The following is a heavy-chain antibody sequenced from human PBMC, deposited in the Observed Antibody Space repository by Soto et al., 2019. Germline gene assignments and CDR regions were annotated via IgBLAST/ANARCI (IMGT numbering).Heavy chain of an antibody. V-gene: IGHV4-30-4*01. CDR3: AREIIPLTTDWYFDL. J-gene: IGHJ2*01. CDR1: GGSISGGVYY. Sequence: QVQLQESGPGLVKPSQTLSLTCTVSGGSISGGVYYWSWIRQPPGKGLEWIGYIFDSGSTYYNPPLKSRVTISGDTAKNQCSLRLSSVTAADTAVYYCAREIIPLTTDWYFDLWGRGTLVTVSS. D-gene: IGHD4-17*01. CDR2: IFDSGST.